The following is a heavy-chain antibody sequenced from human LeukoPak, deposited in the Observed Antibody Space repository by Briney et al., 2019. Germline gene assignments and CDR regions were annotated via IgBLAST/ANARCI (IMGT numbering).Heavy chain of an antibody. V-gene: IGHV3-23*01. CDR3: AGSIAARPVPPDY. D-gene: IGHD6-6*01. Sequence: GASLRLSCAASGFTFSSYAMSWVRQAPGKGLEWVSAISGSGGSTYYADSVKGRFTISRDNSKNTLYLQMNSLRAEDTAVYYCAGSIAARPVPPDYWGQGTLVTVSS. J-gene: IGHJ4*02. CDR1: GFTFSSYA. CDR2: ISGSGGST.